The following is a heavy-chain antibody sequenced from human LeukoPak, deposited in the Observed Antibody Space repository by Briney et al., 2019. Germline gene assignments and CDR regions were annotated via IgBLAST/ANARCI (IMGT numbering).Heavy chain of an antibody. J-gene: IGHJ2*01. D-gene: IGHD5-12*01. CDR1: GFTVSSNY. V-gene: IGHV3-66*01. CDR2: NYSGGST. Sequence: GGSLRLSCAASGFTVSSNYMSWVRQAPGKGLERVSVNYSGGSTYYADSVKGRFTISRDNSKNILYLQMNSLRAEDTAVYYCARAPGYSGYDYFPSCYFDLWGRGTLVTVSS. CDR3: ARAPGYSGYDYFPSCYFDL.